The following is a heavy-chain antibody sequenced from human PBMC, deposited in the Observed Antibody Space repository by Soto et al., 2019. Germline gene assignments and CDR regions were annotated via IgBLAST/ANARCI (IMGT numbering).Heavy chain of an antibody. CDR3: ARTPVLTGERFGAFDI. Sequence: SETLSLTCAVSGGSISSSNWWSWVRQPPGKGLEWIGVFYHSGSTNYNPSVKSRVTISVDKSKNKFSLQLSSVTAADTAVYYCARTPVLTGERFGAFDIWGQGTMVTVSS. V-gene: IGHV4-4*02. CDR2: FYHSGST. CDR1: GGSISSSNW. J-gene: IGHJ3*02. D-gene: IGHD7-27*01.